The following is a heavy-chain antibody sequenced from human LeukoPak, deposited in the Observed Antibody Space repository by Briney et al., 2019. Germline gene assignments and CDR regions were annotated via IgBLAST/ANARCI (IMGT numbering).Heavy chain of an antibody. V-gene: IGHV1-8*01. CDR2: MNPNSGNT. J-gene: IGHJ4*02. D-gene: IGHD6-19*01. CDR3: ARVPGWYSSGWWDY. CDR1: GYTFTSYD. Sequence: GASVKVSCKTSGYTFTSYDINWVRQATGQGLEWMGWMNPNSGNTGYAQKFQGRVTMTRNTSISTAYMELSSLRSEDTAVYYCARVPGWYSSGWWDYWGQGTLVTVSS.